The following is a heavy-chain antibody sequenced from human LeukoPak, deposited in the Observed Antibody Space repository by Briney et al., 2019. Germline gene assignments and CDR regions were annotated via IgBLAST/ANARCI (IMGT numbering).Heavy chain of an antibody. V-gene: IGHV1-2*06. CDR2: INPNSGGT. J-gene: IGHJ3*02. D-gene: IGHD1-26*01. CDR1: GYTFTGYY. Sequence: ASVKVSCKASGYTFTGYYMHWVRQAPGQGLEWMGRINPNSGGTNYAQKFQGRVTMTRDTSISTAYVELSRLRSDDTAVYYCARSVVGATNDAFDIWGQGTMVTVSS. CDR3: ARSVVGATNDAFDI.